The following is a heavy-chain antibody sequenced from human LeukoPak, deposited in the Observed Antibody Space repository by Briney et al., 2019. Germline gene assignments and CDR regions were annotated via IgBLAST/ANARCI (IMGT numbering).Heavy chain of an antibody. CDR2: ISGSGGST. CDR1: GFTFSSYA. D-gene: IGHD3-10*01. V-gene: IGHV3-23*01. CDR3: AKDQDYGSGSYYTLTFDY. J-gene: IGHJ4*02. Sequence: PGGSLRLSCAASGFTFSSYAMSWVRQAPGKGLEWVSAISGSGGSTYYADSVKGRFTISRDNSKNTLYLQMNSLRAEDTAVYYCAKDQDYGSGSYYTLTFDYWGQGTLVTVSS.